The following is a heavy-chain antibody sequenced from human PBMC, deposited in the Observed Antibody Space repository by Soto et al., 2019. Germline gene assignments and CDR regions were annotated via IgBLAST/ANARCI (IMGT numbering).Heavy chain of an antibody. D-gene: IGHD3-22*01. Sequence: QLQLQESGPGPVKPSETLSLTCTVSGGSITGSSYYWGWIRQPPGKGLEWIGNIYYSGSTYYNPSLKSRVTISVDTSKNQFSLKLSSVTAADTAVYYCMLGSGWKDFDYWGQGTLVTVSS. CDR3: MLGSGWKDFDY. CDR2: IYYSGST. V-gene: IGHV4-39*01. J-gene: IGHJ4*02. CDR1: GGSITGSSYY.